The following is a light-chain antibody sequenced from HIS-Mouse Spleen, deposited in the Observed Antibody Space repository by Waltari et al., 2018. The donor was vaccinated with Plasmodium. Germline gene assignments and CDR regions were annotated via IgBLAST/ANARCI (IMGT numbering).Light chain of an antibody. CDR3: NSRDSSGNHQV. CDR1: SSDVGGYNY. J-gene: IGLJ3*02. V-gene: IGLV2-11*01. Sequence: QSALTQPRPVSGSPGQSVTISCTGTSSDVGGYNYVSWYQQHPGKAPKLMIYDVSKRPSGVPDRFSGSKSGNTASLTISGLQAEDEADYYCNSRDSSGNHQVFGGGTKLTVL. CDR2: DVS.